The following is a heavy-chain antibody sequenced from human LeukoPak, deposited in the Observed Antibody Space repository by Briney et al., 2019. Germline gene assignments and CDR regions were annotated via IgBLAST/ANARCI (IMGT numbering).Heavy chain of an antibody. V-gene: IGHV4-39*07. CDR1: GASISSSSYY. D-gene: IGHD3-10*01. J-gene: IGHJ4*02. Sequence: SETLSLTCTVSGASISSSSYYWGWIRQPPGKGLEWIGNIYYSGSTYYNPSLKSRVTISIDTSKNQFSLKLSSVTAADTAVYYCARETPYGSGSYPFDYWGQGILVTVSS. CDR2: IYYSGST. CDR3: ARETPYGSGSYPFDY.